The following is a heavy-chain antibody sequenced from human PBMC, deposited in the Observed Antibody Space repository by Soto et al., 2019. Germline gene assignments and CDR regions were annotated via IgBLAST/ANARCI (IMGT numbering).Heavy chain of an antibody. CDR2: VNHNGRN. J-gene: IGHJ3*01. D-gene: IGHD6-19*01. CDR1: GGSFSGYF. V-gene: IGHV4-34*01. CDR3: ARGGSSDWQVAFDF. Sequence: SETLSLTCGVYGGSFSGYFWNWIRQSPGKGLEWIGKVNHNGRNNYNPSLKSRVTISLDMSKKQISLKLMSVTAADTAVYYCARGGSSDWQVAFDFWGQGTMVTVSS.